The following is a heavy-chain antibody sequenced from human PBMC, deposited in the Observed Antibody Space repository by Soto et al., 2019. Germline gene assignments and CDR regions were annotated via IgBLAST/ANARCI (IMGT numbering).Heavy chain of an antibody. V-gene: IGHV4-30-4*01. CDR2: IYYSGST. Sequence: SETLSLTCTVSGGSISSGDYYWSWIRQPPGKGLEWIGYIYYSGSTYYNPSLKSRVTISVDTSKNQFSLKLSSVTAADTAVYYCARGYYDSSGYRYYYFDYWGQGTLVTVSS. J-gene: IGHJ4*02. CDR1: GGSISSGDYY. D-gene: IGHD3-22*01. CDR3: ARGYYDSSGYRYYYFDY.